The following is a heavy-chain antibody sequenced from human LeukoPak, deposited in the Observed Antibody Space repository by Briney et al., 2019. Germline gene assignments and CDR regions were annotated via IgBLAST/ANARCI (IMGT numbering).Heavy chain of an antibody. Sequence: PSETLSLTCAVYGGSLSGYYWSWIRQPPGKGLEWIGEINHSGSTNYNPSLKSRVTISVDTSKNQFSLKLSSVTAADTAVYYCARLELKKVPKKPVAGDYWGQGTLVTVSS. CDR1: GGSLSGYY. CDR2: INHSGST. D-gene: IGHD6-19*01. J-gene: IGHJ4*02. V-gene: IGHV4-34*01. CDR3: ARLELKKVPKKPVAGDY.